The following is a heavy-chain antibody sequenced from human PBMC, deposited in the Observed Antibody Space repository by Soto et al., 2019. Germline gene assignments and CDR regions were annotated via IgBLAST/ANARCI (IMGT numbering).Heavy chain of an antibody. CDR3: AKQVWNYGGPMYYFDY. V-gene: IGHV3-23*01. CDR2: ISGGGGST. CDR1: GFTFSSSA. Sequence: GGSLRLSCAASGFTFSSSAMSWVRQAPGKGLEWVSAISGGGGSTYYSDSVKGRFTISRDNSKNTLFLQMSSLRDEDTAVYYCAKQVWNYGGPMYYFDYWGQGSLVTVSS. J-gene: IGHJ4*02. D-gene: IGHD1-7*01.